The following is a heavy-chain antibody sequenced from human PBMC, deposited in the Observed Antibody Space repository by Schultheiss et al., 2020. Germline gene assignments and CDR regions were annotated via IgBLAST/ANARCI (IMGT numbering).Heavy chain of an antibody. V-gene: IGHV4-59*12. CDR3: ARENDYVWGSYRYLGY. J-gene: IGHJ4*02. CDR1: GGSISSYY. D-gene: IGHD3-16*02. Sequence: SETLSLTCTVSGGSISSYYWSWIRQPPGKGLEWIGYIYYSGSTNYSPSLKSRVTISVDTSKNQFSLKLSSVTAADTAVYYCARENDYVWGSYRYLGYWGQGTLVTVSS. CDR2: IYYSGST.